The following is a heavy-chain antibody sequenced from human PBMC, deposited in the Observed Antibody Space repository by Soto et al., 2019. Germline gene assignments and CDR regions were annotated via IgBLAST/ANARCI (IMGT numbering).Heavy chain of an antibody. Sequence: SETLSLTCTVSGGSISSGDYYWSWIRQPPGKGLEWIAYIHNSVSTHYNPSLKSRVTISVDTSKNQFSLKLSSVTAADTAVYYCARSRYSGSYFFDYWGQGILVTVSS. J-gene: IGHJ4*02. V-gene: IGHV4-30-4*01. D-gene: IGHD1-26*01. CDR3: ARSRYSGSYFFDY. CDR2: IHNSVST. CDR1: GGSISSGDYY.